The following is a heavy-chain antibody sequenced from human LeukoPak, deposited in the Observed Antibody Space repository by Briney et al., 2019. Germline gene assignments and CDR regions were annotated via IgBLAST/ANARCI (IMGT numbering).Heavy chain of an antibody. D-gene: IGHD3-16*01. CDR3: VRDSDYQRISTDRYAHYDALDY. CDR1: GFTFSTFW. J-gene: IGHJ3*01. Sequence: GGSLRLTRAASGFTFSTFWMSWVRQAPGKGLEWVANIKADGSVKHYIDSMEGRFSISRDNARSSLYLQMNSLRAEDTAVYYCVRDSDYQRISTDRYAHYDALDYWGHGTMVTVSS. CDR2: IKADGSVK. V-gene: IGHV3-7*01.